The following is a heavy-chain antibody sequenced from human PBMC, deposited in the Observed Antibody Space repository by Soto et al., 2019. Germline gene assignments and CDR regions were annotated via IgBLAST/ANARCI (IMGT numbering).Heavy chain of an antibody. V-gene: IGHV3-30*18. CDR3: AKDRLLYGSGSYPIDY. CDR2: ISYDGGHK. CDR1: GFTFRSYG. D-gene: IGHD3-10*01. J-gene: IGHJ4*02. Sequence: QVQLVESGGGVVQPGRSLRLSCAASGFTFRSYGMQWVRQAPGKGLELMAIISYDGGHKYYADSVKGRFTISRDNPKNTVYLQMNSLRPEDTAMYYCAKDRLLYGSGSYPIDYWGQGTLVTVSS.